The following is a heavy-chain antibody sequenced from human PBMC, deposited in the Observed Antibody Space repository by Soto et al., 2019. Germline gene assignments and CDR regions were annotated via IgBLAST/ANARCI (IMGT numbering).Heavy chain of an antibody. CDR2: ISYDGSNK. V-gene: IGHV3-30*04. CDR1: GFTFSSYA. D-gene: IGHD2-2*01. J-gene: IGHJ6*03. Sequence: GGSLRLSCAASGFTFSSYAMHWVRQAPGKGLEWVAVISYDGSNKYYADSVKGRFTISRDNSKNTLYLQMNSLRAEDTAVYYCARGGDIVVVPAAYYYYMDVWGKGTTVTVSS. CDR3: ARGGDIVVVPAAYYYYMDV.